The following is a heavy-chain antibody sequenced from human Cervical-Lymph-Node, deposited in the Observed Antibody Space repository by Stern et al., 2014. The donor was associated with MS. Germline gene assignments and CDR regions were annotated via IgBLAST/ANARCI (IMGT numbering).Heavy chain of an antibody. J-gene: IGHJ4*02. D-gene: IGHD6-6*01. CDR3: ARVSPYSSLSPFDH. CDR1: SASVGTGGYY. V-gene: IGHV4-31*03. CDR2: VHNRGYT. Sequence: VQLVESGPGLVKPSQTLSLTCTVSSASVGTGGYYWSWIRQHPGKGLEWIGYVHNRGYTQYNPSLKSRLTISVDTSKSEVSLRLSSVTAADTAVYYCARVSPYSSLSPFDHWGQGTLVTVST.